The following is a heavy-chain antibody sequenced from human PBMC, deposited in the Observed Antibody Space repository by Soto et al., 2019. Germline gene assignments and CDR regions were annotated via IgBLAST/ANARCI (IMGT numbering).Heavy chain of an antibody. D-gene: IGHD2-15*01. J-gene: IGHJ4*02. CDR1: GFTFSGSA. Sequence: EVQLVESGGGLVQPGGSLELSCAASGFTFSGSAMHWVRQASGKGLEWVGRIRSNGRTAYAASMQGRFTISRDDSKKTAYLQLNSLKTDDTAVYYCARLDCSGGSCYPYYFEHWGQGALVTVSA. V-gene: IGHV3-73*02. CDR2: IRSNGRT. CDR3: ARLDCSGGSCYPYYFEH.